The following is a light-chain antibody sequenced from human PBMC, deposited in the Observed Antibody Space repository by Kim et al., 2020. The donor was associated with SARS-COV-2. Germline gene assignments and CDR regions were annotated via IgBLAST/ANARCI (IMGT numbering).Light chain of an antibody. V-gene: IGKV3-20*01. CDR2: DAS. CDR1: QSVSSSS. Sequence: EIVLTQSPGTLSLSPGERATLSCRASQSVSSSSLAWYQQKPGQAPRLLIYDASSRATGIPDRFSGSGSGTDFTLTISRLEPEDFAMYYCQQYDSSFRTFGQGTKVDIK. J-gene: IGKJ1*01. CDR3: QQYDSSFRT.